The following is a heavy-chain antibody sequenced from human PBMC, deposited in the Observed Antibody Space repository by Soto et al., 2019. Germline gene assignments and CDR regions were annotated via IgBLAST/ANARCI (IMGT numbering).Heavy chain of an antibody. CDR1: GFTFSSST. CDR2: ISSSSSYI. CDR3: ARDIGEMSAV. D-gene: IGHD3-10*01. J-gene: IGHJ4*02. V-gene: IGHV3-21*06. Sequence: GGSLRVSCTGSGFTFSSSTMTWVRQGPGKGLEWVSSISSSSSYIYFADSLKGRFTISRDNGKNSLYLQMNSLRAEDTAVYYCARDIGEMSAVWGQGTQVTVSS.